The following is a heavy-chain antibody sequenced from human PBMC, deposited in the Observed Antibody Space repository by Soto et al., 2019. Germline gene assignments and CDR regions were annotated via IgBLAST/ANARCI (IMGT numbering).Heavy chain of an antibody. CDR3: ARDPASSMDV. CDR2: IWYDGSKK. V-gene: IGHV3-33*01. CDR1: GYRFSSHG. J-gene: IGHJ6*01. D-gene: IGHD6-25*01. Sequence: QVQLVGSGGGVVQPGRSLRLSCAAAGYRFSSHGMHWVRQAPGKGLEWVAVIWYDGSKKCYADSVKGRFIVSRDDSKNTLYLEMNSLRAEDTAVYYCARDPASSMDVWGQGTTVTVSS.